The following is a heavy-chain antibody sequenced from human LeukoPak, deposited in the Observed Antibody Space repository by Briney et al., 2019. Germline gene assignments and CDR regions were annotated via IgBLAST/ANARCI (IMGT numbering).Heavy chain of an antibody. CDR3: ARGSYYDSSGPGGY. J-gene: IGHJ4*02. Sequence: PGGSLRLSCAASGFTFYNYAMTWVRQAPGKGLVWVSRINSDGRSTSYVDSVAGRFTISRDNAKNTLYLQMNSLRAEDTAVYYCARGSYYDSSGPGGYWGQGTLVIVSS. D-gene: IGHD3-22*01. CDR1: GFTFYNYA. CDR2: INSDGRST. V-gene: IGHV3-74*01.